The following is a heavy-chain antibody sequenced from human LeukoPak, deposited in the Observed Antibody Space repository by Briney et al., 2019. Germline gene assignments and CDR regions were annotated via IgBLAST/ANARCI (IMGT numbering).Heavy chain of an antibody. CDR1: GFLFNKYW. V-gene: IGHV3-7*01. CDR3: GRLRSLDQ. D-gene: IGHD5-24*01. J-gene: IGHJ4*02. CDR2: IKEDDSEI. Sequence: GGSLRLSCAASGFLFNKYWMTWVRQAPGKGLEWVANIKEDDSEIYYVDSVKGRFTISRDNAKKSLYLHMSSLRVEDTAVYFCGRLRSLDQWGQGTLATGSS.